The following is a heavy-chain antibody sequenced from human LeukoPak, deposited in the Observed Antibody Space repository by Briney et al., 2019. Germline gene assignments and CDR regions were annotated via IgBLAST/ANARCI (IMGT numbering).Heavy chain of an antibody. V-gene: IGHV3-7*01. D-gene: IGHD4-17*01. Sequence: GGSLRLSCAASGFTFSGYWMPWVRQAPGKGLVWVANIKRDGSERYYVDSVEGRFTISRDNAKNSLYLQMNSLRAEDTAVYYCARGLGSTVTTGIGDYCGQGTLVIVSS. J-gene: IGHJ4*02. CDR2: IKRDGSER. CDR1: GFTFSGYW. CDR3: ARGLGSTVTTGIGDY.